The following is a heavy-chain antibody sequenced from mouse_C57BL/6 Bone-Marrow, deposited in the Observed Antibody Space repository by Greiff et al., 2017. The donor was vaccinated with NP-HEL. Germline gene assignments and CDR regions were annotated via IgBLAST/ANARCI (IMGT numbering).Heavy chain of an antibody. CDR2: IHPNSGST. CDR1: GYTFTSYW. V-gene: IGHV1-64*01. Sequence: VQLQQPGAELVKPGASVKLSCKASGYTFTSYWMHWVKQRPGQGLEWIGMIHPNSGSTNYNEKFKSKATLTVDKSSSTAYMQLSSLTSEDSAVYYCAREGGYGNYSYWYFDVWGTGTTVTVSS. D-gene: IGHD2-1*01. J-gene: IGHJ1*03. CDR3: AREGGYGNYSYWYFDV.